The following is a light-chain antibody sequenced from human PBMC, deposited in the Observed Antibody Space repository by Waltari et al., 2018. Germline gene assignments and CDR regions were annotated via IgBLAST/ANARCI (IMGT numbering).Light chain of an antibody. J-gene: IGKJ1*01. Sequence: DIQMSQSPSSVSASVGDRVTLTCRASQGISSRLAWYQQKPGKAPHLLISDSSSLHSGVPSRFSGSGSGTDFTLTISSLQPEDFAVYYCHQYNRWPRTFGQGTKVEIK. CDR1: QGISSR. CDR2: DSS. V-gene: IGKV1-12*01. CDR3: HQYNRWPRT.